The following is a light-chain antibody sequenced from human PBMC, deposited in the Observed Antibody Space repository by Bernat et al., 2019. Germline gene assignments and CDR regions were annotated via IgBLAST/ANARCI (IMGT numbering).Light chain of an antibody. CDR3: QQSYRTPQT. J-gene: IGKJ1*01. V-gene: IGKV1-39*01. CDR2: AAS. Sequence: DIQMTQSPSSLSASVGDRVTITCRASQSISSYLNWYQQKPGKAPKLLMYAASSLQSGVPSRFSGSGSGTDFTLTFSSLQPEDFATYYCQQSYRTPQTFGQGTKVEIK. CDR1: QSISSY.